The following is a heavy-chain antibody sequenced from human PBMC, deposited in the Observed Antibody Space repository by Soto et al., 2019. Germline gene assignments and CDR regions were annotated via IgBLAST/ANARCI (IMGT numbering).Heavy chain of an antibody. J-gene: IGHJ4*02. CDR2: IYYSGST. D-gene: IGHD1-26*01. CDR3: ARGGSYLYYFDY. CDR1: GGSISSYY. Sequence: QVQLQESGPGLVKPSETLSLTCTVSGGSISSYYWSWIRQPPGKGLEWIGYIYYSGSTNYNPSLKSRGTISVDTSKNQFSLKLSSVTAADTAVYYCARGGSYLYYFDYWGQGTLVTVSS. V-gene: IGHV4-59*01.